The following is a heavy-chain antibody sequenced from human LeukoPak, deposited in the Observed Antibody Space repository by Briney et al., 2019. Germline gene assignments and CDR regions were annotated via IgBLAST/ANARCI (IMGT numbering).Heavy chain of an antibody. D-gene: IGHD5-18*01. CDR1: GGTFSSYA. Sequence: RASVKVFCKASGGTFSSYAISWVRQAPGQGLEWMGGIIPIFGTANYAQKFQGRVTITTDESTSTAYMELSSLRSEDTAVYYCASGGYSYGNYYYYMDVWGKGTTVTVSS. CDR2: IIPIFGTA. V-gene: IGHV1-69*05. J-gene: IGHJ6*03. CDR3: ASGGYSYGNYYYYMDV.